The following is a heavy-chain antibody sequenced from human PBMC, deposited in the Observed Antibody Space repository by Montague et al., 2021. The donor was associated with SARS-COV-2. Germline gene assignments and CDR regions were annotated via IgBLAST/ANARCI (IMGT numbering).Heavy chain of an antibody. CDR1: AGSFSDYY. Sequence: SETLSLTSAVYAGSFSDYYWSWIRQSPGKGLEWLGEINQNGSTNXXPSLKSRLIISVDTSKKQFSLNLTSVTAADTAVYYCARGPMYEVIGGVMVTLYYYAMAVWGQGTTVTVSS. CDR3: ARGPMYEVIGGVMVTLYYYAMAV. J-gene: IGHJ6*02. D-gene: IGHD3-16*01. V-gene: IGHV4-34*01. CDR2: INQNGST.